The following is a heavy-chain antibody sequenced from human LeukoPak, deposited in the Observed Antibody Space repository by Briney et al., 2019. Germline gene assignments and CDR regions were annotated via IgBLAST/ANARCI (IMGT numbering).Heavy chain of an antibody. CDR2: IYHSGST. D-gene: IGHD2-2*02. Sequence: SETLSLTCTVSGGSISSGGYYWSWIRQPPGKGLEWIGYIYHSGSTYYNPSLKSRVTISVDRSKNQFSLKLSSVTAADTAVYYCARDVLGYCSSTSCYNRSWYFDYWGQGTLVTVSS. V-gene: IGHV4-30-2*01. J-gene: IGHJ4*02. CDR3: ARDVLGYCSSTSCYNRSWYFDY. CDR1: GGSISSGGYY.